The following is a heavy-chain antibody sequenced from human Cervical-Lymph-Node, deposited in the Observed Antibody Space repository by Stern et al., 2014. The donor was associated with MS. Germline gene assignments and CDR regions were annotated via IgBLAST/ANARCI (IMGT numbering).Heavy chain of an antibody. CDR3: ARVLGSGWYGPFGY. CDR2: INPSGGST. CDR1: GYTFTNYH. J-gene: IGHJ4*02. Sequence: QVQLVQSGAEVKKPGASVKVSCKASGYTFTNYHMHWVRQAPGQGLEWMGIINPSGGSTSYAQKFQGRVTMTSDTSTSTVYMELSSLRSEDTAVYYCARVLGSGWYGPFGYWGQGTLVTVSS. V-gene: IGHV1-46*01. D-gene: IGHD6-19*01.